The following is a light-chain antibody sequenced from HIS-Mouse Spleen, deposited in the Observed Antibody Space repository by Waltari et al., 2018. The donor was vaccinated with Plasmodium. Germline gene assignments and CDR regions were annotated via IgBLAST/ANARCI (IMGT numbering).Light chain of an antibody. Sequence: SSELTHDPAVSVALGQTVRITCQGDSLRRYYASWYQQKPGQAPVLLIYGKNNRPSGIPDRFSGSSSGNTASLTITGAQAEDEADYYCNSRDSSGNHQVFGGGTKLTVL. CDR2: GKN. V-gene: IGLV3-19*01. CDR1: SLRRYY. CDR3: NSRDSSGNHQV. J-gene: IGLJ3*02.